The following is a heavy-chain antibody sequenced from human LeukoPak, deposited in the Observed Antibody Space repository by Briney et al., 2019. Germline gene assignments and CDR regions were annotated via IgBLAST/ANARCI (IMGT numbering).Heavy chain of an antibody. CDR2: ISAYNGNT. CDR3: ARDVSITIFGVDIISTFDI. Sequence: GASVKVSCKASGYTFTSYGISWVRQAPGQGLEWMGWISAYNGNTNYAQKLQGRVTMTTDTSTSTAYMELRSLRSDDTAVYYCARDVSITIFGVDIISTFDIWGQGTMVTVSS. V-gene: IGHV1-18*01. CDR1: GYTFTSYG. D-gene: IGHD3-3*01. J-gene: IGHJ3*02.